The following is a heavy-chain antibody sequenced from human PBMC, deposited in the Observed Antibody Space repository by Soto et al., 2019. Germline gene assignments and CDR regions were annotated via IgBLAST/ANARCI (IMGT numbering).Heavy chain of an antibody. CDR3: ARDPLDNWNYGWDNYYYYYMDV. V-gene: IGHV3-33*01. CDR1: GFTFSSYG. J-gene: IGHJ6*03. Sequence: GGSLRLSCAASGFTFSSYGMHWVRQAPGKGLEWVAVIWYDGSNKYYADSVKGRFTISRDNSKNTLYLQMNSLRAEDTAVYYCARDPLDNWNYGWDNYYYYYMDVWGKGTTVTVSS. CDR2: IWYDGSNK. D-gene: IGHD1-7*01.